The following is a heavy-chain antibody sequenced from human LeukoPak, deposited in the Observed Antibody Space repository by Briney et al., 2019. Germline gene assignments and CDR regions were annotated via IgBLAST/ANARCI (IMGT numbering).Heavy chain of an antibody. CDR2: ISSGGRTI. Sequence: GGPLRLSCAASGFTLSNYEMNWVRQAPGKGHERVSYISSGGRTIYYADPVKGRFTTSRDNARNSLYLQMNSLRAEDTAVYYCARLYYWGQGALVTVSS. CDR1: GFTLSNYE. J-gene: IGHJ4*02. V-gene: IGHV3-48*03. CDR3: ARLYY.